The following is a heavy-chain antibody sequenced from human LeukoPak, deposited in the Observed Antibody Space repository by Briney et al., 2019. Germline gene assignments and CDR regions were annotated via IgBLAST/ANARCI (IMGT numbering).Heavy chain of an antibody. CDR1: GYTITSYD. V-gene: IGHV1-8*01. CDR3: ARGAYCGGDCYLSPENYYYYGMDV. Sequence: SVKVSCKASGYTITSYDINWVRQATGQGLEWMGWMNPNSGNTGYAQKFQGRVTMTRNTSISTAYMELSSLRSEDTAVYYCARGAYCGGDCYLSPENYYYYGMDVWGQGTTVTVSS. D-gene: IGHD2-21*02. J-gene: IGHJ6*02. CDR2: MNPNSGNT.